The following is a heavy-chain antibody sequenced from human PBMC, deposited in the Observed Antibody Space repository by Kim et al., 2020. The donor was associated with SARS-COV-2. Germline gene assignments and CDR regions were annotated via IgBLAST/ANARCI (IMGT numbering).Heavy chain of an antibody. CDR3: ARDRNYYDSSGYYYPRYYYYYIMDV. Sequence: GGSLRLSCAASGFTFSSYAMHWVRQAPGKGLEWVAVISYDGSNKYYADSVKGRFTISRDNSKNTLYLQMNSLRADDTAVYYCARDRNYYDSSGYYYPRYYYYYIMDVWGQGTAVTVSS. V-gene: IGHV3-30-3*01. J-gene: IGHJ6*02. CDR2: ISYDGSNK. CDR1: GFTFSSYA. D-gene: IGHD3-22*01.